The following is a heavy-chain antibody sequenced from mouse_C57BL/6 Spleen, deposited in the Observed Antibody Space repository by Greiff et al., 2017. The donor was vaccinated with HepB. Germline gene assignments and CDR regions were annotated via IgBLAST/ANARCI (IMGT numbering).Heavy chain of an antibody. CDR3: ARDGDGYYVGYFDV. CDR1: GISITTGNYR. CDR2: IYYSGTI. J-gene: IGHJ1*03. V-gene: IGHV3-5*01. Sequence: EVKLMESGPGLVKPSQTVFLTCTVTGISITTGNYRWSWIRQFPGNKLEWIGYIYYSGTITYNPSLTSRTTITRDTPKNQFFLEMNSLTAEDTATYYCARDGDGYYVGYFDVWGTGTTVTVSS. D-gene: IGHD2-3*01.